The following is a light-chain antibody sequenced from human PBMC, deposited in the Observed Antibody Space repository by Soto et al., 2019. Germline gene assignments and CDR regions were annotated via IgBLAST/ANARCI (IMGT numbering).Light chain of an antibody. CDR3: QHYGSSLSIT. J-gene: IGKJ5*01. Sequence: EIVLTRSPGTLSLSPGERATLSCRASQSISSSYLAWYQQKPGQAPRLLIYGASSRASGFPNRFSGSGSGTDFTLTISRLEPEDFAVYYCQHYGSSLSITFGQGTRLEIK. CDR1: QSISSSY. CDR2: GAS. V-gene: IGKV3-20*01.